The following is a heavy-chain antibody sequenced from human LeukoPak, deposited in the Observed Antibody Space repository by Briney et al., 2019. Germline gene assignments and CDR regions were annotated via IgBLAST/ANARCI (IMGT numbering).Heavy chain of an antibody. V-gene: IGHV4-34*01. D-gene: IGHD6-25*01. CDR1: GGSFSGYY. Sequence: SETLSLTCAVYGGSFSGYYWSWIRQPPGKGLEWIGEINHSGSTNYNPSLKSRVTISVDTSKNQFSLTLSSVTAADTAVYYCARDSSGGGYSSGYHWGQGTLVTVSS. J-gene: IGHJ5*02. CDR3: ARDSSGGGYSSGYH. CDR2: INHSGST.